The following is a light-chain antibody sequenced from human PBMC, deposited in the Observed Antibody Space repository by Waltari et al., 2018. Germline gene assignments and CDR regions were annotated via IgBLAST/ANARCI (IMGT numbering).Light chain of an antibody. CDR1: QSVFYSPNNKEF. J-gene: IGKJ2*01. V-gene: IGKV4-1*01. CDR3: QQYYSPPFT. Sequence: DIVMTHSPDSLAVSLGERATINCKSSQSVFYSPNNKEFLAWYQQKPGQPPRLLIYWAFTRESGVPDRFTGSGSGTEFALTISSLQAEDLAVYYCQQYYSPPFTFGQGTKLEIK. CDR2: WAF.